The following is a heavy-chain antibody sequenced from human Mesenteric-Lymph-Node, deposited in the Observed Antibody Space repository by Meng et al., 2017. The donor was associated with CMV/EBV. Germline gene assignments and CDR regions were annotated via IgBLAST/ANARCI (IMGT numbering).Heavy chain of an antibody. V-gene: IGHV3-11*06. CDR2: ISSRSKYK. J-gene: IGHJ4*02. Sequence: GFTFSDKYMTWIGQGKGKGLEWISYISSRSKYKKYAENVKGRFTIDRDNAKNSLLLKMNRLRGEDTDVYYCERDVGGGVGKYSNFDYWGQGILVTVSS. CDR3: ERDVGGGVGKYSNFDY. D-gene: IGHD4-11*01. CDR1: GFTFSDKY.